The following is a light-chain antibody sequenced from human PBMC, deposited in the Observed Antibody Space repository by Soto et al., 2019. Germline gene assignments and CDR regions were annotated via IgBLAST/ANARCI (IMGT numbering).Light chain of an antibody. J-gene: IGLJ1*01. V-gene: IGLV2-8*01. CDR2: EVT. CDR3: SSYAGSNIFV. Sequence: QSVLTQPPSASGSPGQSVTISCTGASSDVGAYNYVSWYQQHPGKAPKLMIYEVTKRPSGVPDRFSGSKSGNTASLTVSGLQADDEADYYCSSYAGSNIFVFGSGTKLTVL. CDR1: SSDVGAYNY.